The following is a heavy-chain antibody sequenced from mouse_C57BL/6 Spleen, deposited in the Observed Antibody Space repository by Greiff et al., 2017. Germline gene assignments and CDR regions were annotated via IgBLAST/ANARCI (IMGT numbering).Heavy chain of an antibody. CDR3: ARWGLRRGFAY. V-gene: IGHV1-18*01. CDR1: GYTFTDYN. Sequence: VQLKESGPELVKPGASVKIPCKASGYTFTDYNMDWVKQSHGKSLEWIGDINPNNGGTIYNQKFKGKATLTVVKSSSTAYMVLRSLTSEDTAVYYCARWGLRRGFAYWGQGTLVTVSA. CDR2: INPNNGGT. J-gene: IGHJ3*01. D-gene: IGHD2-2*01.